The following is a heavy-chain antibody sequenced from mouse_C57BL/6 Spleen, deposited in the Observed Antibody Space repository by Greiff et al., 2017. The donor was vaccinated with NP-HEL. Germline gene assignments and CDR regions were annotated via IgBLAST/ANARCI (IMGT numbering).Heavy chain of an antibody. J-gene: IGHJ1*03. D-gene: IGHD1-1*01. CDR1: GYAFSSSW. CDR2: IYPGDGDT. Sequence: VKLQQSGPELVKPGASVKISCKASGYAFSSSWMNWVKQRPGKGLEWIGRIYPGDGDTNYNGKFKGKATLTADKSSSTAYMQLSSLTSEDSAVYFCARRGYGSSYWYFDVWGTGTTVTVSS. CDR3: ARRGYGSSYWYFDV. V-gene: IGHV1-82*01.